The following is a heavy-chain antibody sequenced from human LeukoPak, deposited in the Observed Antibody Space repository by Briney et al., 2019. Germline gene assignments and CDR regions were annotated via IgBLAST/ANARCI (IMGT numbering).Heavy chain of an antibody. V-gene: IGHV3-33*01. Sequence: GGSLSLSCAASGFTFSSYGMHWVRPAPGKGLEWVAVIWYDGSNKYYADSVKGRFTISRDNSKNTLYLQMNSLRAEDTAVYYCARGATGYFDYWGQGTLVTVSS. CDR2: IWYDGSNK. J-gene: IGHJ4*02. CDR3: ARGATGYFDY. CDR1: GFTFSSYG.